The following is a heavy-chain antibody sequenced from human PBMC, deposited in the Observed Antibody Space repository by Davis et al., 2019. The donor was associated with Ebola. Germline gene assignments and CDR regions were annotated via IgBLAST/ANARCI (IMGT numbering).Heavy chain of an antibody. CDR2: IIPIFGTP. CDR3: AREAGQFYYYGMDV. J-gene: IGHJ6*02. CDR1: GGIFSSHG. V-gene: IGHV1-69*13. Sequence: SVKVSCKAAGGIFSSHGISWLRQAPGQGLEWMGGIIPIFGTPNYAQKFQGRVTIIADESTSTAYMELSSLSSEDTAVYYCAREAGQFYYYGMDVWGQGTTVTVSS.